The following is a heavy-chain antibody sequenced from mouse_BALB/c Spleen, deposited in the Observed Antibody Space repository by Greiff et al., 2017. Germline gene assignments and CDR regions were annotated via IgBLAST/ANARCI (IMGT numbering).Heavy chain of an antibody. CDR3: TSEEEVRRWFAY. J-gene: IGHJ3*01. V-gene: IGHV5-6-4*01. Sequence: EVKLVESGGGLVKPGGSLKLSCVASGFTFSSYTMSWVRQTPEKRLEWVATISSGGSYTYYPDSVKGRFTISRDNAKNTLYLQMSSLKAEDTAMYYCTSEEEVRRWFAYWGQGTLVTVSA. CDR1: GFTFSSYT. CDR2: ISSGGSYT. D-gene: IGHD2-14*01.